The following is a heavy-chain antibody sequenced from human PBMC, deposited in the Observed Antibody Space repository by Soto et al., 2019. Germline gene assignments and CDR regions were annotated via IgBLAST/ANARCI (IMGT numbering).Heavy chain of an antibody. J-gene: IGHJ4*02. Sequence: QVQLVQSGAEVKKPGSSVRVSCKASGDTFTFYSINWVRQAPGLGLEWMGRINPILSMSNYAQRFQGRVTMTADKSTSTAYTELSSLISEDTAMYYCASSYGTGYRAFDYWGQGALVTVSS. CDR1: GDTFTFYS. CDR2: INPILSMS. D-gene: IGHD3-10*01. V-gene: IGHV1-69*02. CDR3: ASSYGTGYRAFDY.